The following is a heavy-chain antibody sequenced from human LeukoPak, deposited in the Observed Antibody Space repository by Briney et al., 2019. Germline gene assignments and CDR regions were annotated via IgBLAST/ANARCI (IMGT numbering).Heavy chain of an antibody. V-gene: IGHV3-30*18. Sequence: SGGSLRLSCAASGFTFSSYGMHWVRQAPGKGLEWVAVISYDGSNKYYADSVKGRFTISRDNSKNTLYLQMNSLRAEDTAVYYCAKDLTHTARYCSGGSCYSSVFDIWGQGTMVTVSS. D-gene: IGHD2-15*01. J-gene: IGHJ3*02. CDR1: GFTFSSYG. CDR3: AKDLTHTARYCSGGSCYSSVFDI. CDR2: ISYDGSNK.